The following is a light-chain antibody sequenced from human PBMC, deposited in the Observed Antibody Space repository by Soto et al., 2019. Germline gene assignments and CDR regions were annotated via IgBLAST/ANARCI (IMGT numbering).Light chain of an antibody. CDR2: GAS. J-gene: IGKJ1*01. Sequence: EIVLTQSPATLSVSPGERATLSCRASQSVSSSYLAWYQQKPGQAPKLLIYGASSRATGIPDRFSGSGSGTEFTLTISSLQSEDFTVYYCQQYNKWPPTFGQGTKVDIK. CDR1: QSVSSSY. V-gene: IGKV3D-15*01. CDR3: QQYNKWPPT.